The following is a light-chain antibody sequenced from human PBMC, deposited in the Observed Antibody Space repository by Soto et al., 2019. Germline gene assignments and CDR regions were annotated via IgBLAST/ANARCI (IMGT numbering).Light chain of an antibody. CDR1: QSISSW. Sequence: DLQITQSPSTLSASVGDRVTITCRASQSISSWLAWYQQKPVKAPKLLIYKESSLESGFPSRFSGSGSGTEFTLTISSLQPEDFATYYCQQHNTFSTVGPGTKVEIK. CDR2: KES. CDR3: QQHNTFST. J-gene: IGKJ1*01. V-gene: IGKV1-5*03.